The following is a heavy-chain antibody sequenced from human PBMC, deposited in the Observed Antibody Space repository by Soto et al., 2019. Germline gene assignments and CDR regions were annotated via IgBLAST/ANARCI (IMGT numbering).Heavy chain of an antibody. Sequence: ASVKVSCKASGYTFTSYDINWVRQATGQGLEWMGWMNPNSGNTGYAQKFQGRVTMTRNTSISTAYMELSSLRSEDTAVYYCAREYCSGGSGYLWFAPWGQGTLVTVSS. CDR2: MNPNSGNT. CDR1: GYTFTSYD. J-gene: IGHJ5*02. V-gene: IGHV1-8*01. CDR3: AREYCSGGSGYLWFAP. D-gene: IGHD2-15*01.